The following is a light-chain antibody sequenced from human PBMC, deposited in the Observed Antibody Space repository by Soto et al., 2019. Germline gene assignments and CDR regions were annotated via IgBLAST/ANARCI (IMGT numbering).Light chain of an antibody. Sequence: DIQLTQSPSFLSASVGDRVTITCRASQDINTYLAWYQQKPGKAPKLLIFAAYTLQNGVPSRFSGSGSGTEFTVTIPSLQPEAFATYYCQQRKSYPITFGQGTRLEIK. V-gene: IGKV1-9*01. CDR2: AAY. CDR1: QDINTY. CDR3: QQRKSYPIT. J-gene: IGKJ5*01.